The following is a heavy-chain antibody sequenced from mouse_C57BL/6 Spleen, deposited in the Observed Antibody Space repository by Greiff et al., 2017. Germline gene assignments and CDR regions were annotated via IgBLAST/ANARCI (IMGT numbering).Heavy chain of an antibody. V-gene: IGHV1-26*01. Sequence: VQLQQSGPELVKPGASVKISCKASGYTFTDYYMNWVKQSHGKSLEWIGDINPNNGGTSYNQKFKGKATLTVDKSSSTAYMELRSLASEDSAIYYCARRGVYYDPLDYWGQGTSVTVSS. CDR3: ARRGVYYDPLDY. J-gene: IGHJ4*01. CDR2: INPNNGGT. CDR1: GYTFTDYY. D-gene: IGHD2-4*01.